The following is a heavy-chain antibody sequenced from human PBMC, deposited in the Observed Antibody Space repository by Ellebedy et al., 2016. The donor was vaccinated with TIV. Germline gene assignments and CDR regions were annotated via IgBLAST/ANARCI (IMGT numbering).Heavy chain of an antibody. Sequence: SETLSLXCTVSGGSISSGSYYWSWIRQPAGKGLEWIGRIYTSGSTNYNPSLKSRVTMSVDTSKNQFSLKLSSVTAADTAVYYCAREFRYCSGGSCYFGWFDPWGQGTLVTVSS. D-gene: IGHD2-15*01. CDR1: GGSISSGSYY. CDR2: IYTSGST. CDR3: AREFRYCSGGSCYFGWFDP. V-gene: IGHV4-61*02. J-gene: IGHJ5*02.